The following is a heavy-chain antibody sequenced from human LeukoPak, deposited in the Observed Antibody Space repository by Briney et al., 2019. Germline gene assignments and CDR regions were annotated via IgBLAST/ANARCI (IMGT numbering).Heavy chain of an antibody. J-gene: IGHJ3*02. D-gene: IGHD3-22*01. V-gene: IGHV4-59*12. Sequence: LRLSCAASGFTFSSYAMSWVRQAPGKGLEWIGNIFYSGSTYYSPSLKSRVTISLDTSRNQFSLKLNSVTAADTAVYYCAKSNGYGLIDIWGQGTMVTVSS. CDR2: IFYSGST. CDR1: GFTFSSYA. CDR3: AKSNGYGLIDI.